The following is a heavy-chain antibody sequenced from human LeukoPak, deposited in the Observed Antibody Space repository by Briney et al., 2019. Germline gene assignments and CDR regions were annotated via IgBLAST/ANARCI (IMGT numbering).Heavy chain of an antibody. Sequence: SVTVSFKASGGTFSSYAISWVRQAPGQGLEWMGRIIPILGIANYAQKFQGRVTITADKSTSTAYMELSSLRSEDTAVYYCARGPSIAVAGTVVFDYWGQGTLVTVSS. CDR1: GGTFSSYA. J-gene: IGHJ4*02. D-gene: IGHD6-19*01. CDR3: ARGPSIAVAGTVVFDY. CDR2: IIPILGIA. V-gene: IGHV1-69*04.